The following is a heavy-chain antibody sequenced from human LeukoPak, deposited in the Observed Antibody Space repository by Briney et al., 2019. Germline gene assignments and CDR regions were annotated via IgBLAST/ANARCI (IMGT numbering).Heavy chain of an antibody. D-gene: IGHD6-25*01. V-gene: IGHV4-59*11. CDR1: NGSISSHY. CDR2: IYSSGYT. Sequence: SETLSLTCTVSNGSISSHYWSWIRQPPGKGLEWIGLIYSSGYTNYNPSLKSRVTISVDTSRNQSSLKLSSATAADTAVYYCARNERRAQKDTYYAYFYYMDVWGKGSTVTVSS. CDR3: ARNERRAQKDTYYAYFYYMDV. J-gene: IGHJ6*03.